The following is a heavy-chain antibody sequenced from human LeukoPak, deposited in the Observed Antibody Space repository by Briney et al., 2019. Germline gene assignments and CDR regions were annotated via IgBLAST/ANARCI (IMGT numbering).Heavy chain of an antibody. D-gene: IGHD5-24*01. CDR1: GGSFSGYY. V-gene: IGHV4-34*01. Sequence: SETLSLTCAVYGGSFSGYYWSWIRQPPGKGLEWIGEINHSGSTNYNPSLKSRVTISVDTSKNQFSLKLSPVTAADTAVYYCARRPQRWLQLKGAFDIWGQGTMVTVSS. CDR3: ARRPQRWLQLKGAFDI. CDR2: INHSGST. J-gene: IGHJ3*02.